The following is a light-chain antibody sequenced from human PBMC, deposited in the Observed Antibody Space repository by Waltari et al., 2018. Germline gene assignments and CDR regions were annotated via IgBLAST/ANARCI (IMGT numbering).Light chain of an antibody. CDR3: SAYTRSGTYV. J-gene: IGLJ1*01. CDR2: DVT. Sequence: QSALTQAASVSGSPGQSIPISCPGTRSDVGCYNSFSWSQQHPGKAPKVLIYDVTNRPSGVSNRFSGSKSGNTASLTISGLQAEDEADYYCSAYTRSGTYVFGTGTKVTVL. CDR1: RSDVGCYNS. V-gene: IGLV2-14*03.